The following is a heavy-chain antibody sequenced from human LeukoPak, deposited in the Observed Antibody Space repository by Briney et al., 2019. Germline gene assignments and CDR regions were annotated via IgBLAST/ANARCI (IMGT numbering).Heavy chain of an antibody. J-gene: IGHJ4*02. D-gene: IGHD5-24*01. Sequence: GASVKVSCKTSGYIFTDYDINWVRQATGQGLEWMGWMNPYSGGAGYAQNFQGRVTMTRDTSTSTAFMELSSLTSEDTAVYYCARAEDGYNYSGGFDYWGQGTLVTVSS. CDR3: ARAEDGYNYSGGFDY. CDR2: MNPYSGGA. V-gene: IGHV1-8*01. CDR1: GYIFTDYD.